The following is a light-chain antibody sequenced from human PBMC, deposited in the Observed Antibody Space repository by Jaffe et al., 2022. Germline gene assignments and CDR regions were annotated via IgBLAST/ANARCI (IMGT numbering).Light chain of an antibody. CDR2: DAS. Sequence: EVVLTQSPATLSLSPGESATLSCRASHSVSNFLGWYQQRPGQPPRLLIFDASIRATGTPDRFSGSGSGTDFTLTISSLETEDFAVYYCQQRSNWPPVFGGGTKVEIK. CDR3: QQRSNWPPV. CDR1: HSVSNF. V-gene: IGKV3-11*01. J-gene: IGKJ4*01.